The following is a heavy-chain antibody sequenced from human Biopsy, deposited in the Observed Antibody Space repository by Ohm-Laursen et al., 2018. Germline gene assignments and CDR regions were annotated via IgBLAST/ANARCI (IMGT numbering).Heavy chain of an antibody. CDR2: ICPSSGGT. J-gene: IGHJ3*01. V-gene: IGHV1-2*02. CDR3: ARDIMNPIGGLVARSDVFDV. CDR1: GYTFTVYF. Sequence: GSSVKVSCKASGYTFTVYFLHWVRQAPGQGPEWMGWICPSSGGTNYALKFQDRFTMIRDTSATTGYMELSSLRSDDTAVYYCARDIMNPIGGLVARSDVFDVWGQGTMVTVSS. D-gene: IGHD3-16*02.